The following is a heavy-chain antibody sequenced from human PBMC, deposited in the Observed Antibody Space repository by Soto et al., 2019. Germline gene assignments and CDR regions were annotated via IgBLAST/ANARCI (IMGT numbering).Heavy chain of an antibody. Sequence: QLQLQESGPGLVKPSGTLSLTCDVSGDSISSSHWWSWVRQPPGKGLEWIGEIHQSGATNYNPSLRSRVTISVDNSRNQFSLKVTSMTAADTATYYCARAGGIEWFVEPTWGQGSLVIVSS. CDR3: ARAGGIEWFVEPT. D-gene: IGHD3-3*01. J-gene: IGHJ5*02. V-gene: IGHV4-4*02. CDR1: GDSISSSHW. CDR2: IHQSGAT.